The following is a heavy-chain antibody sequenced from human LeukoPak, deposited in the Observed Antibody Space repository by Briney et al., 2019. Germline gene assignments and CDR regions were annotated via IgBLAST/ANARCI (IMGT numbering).Heavy chain of an antibody. D-gene: IGHD1-26*01. Sequence: PSETLSLTCTVSGGSMSSHYRSWIRQPPGKGLEWIGYIYYSGSTNYNPSLNSRLTISVDTSKNQFSLKMSSVTAADTAVYYCARRAWRSGSYIFDIWGQGTMVTVSS. J-gene: IGHJ3*02. V-gene: IGHV4-59*11. CDR2: IYYSGST. CDR3: ARRAWRSGSYIFDI. CDR1: GGSMSSHY.